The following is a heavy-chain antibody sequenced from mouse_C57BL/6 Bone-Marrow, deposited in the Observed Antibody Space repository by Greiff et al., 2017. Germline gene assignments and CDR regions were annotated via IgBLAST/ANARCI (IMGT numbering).Heavy chain of an antibody. D-gene: IGHD1-1*01. CDR1: GFSLTSYG. Sequence: VNLVESGPGLVQPSQSLSITCTVSGFSLTSYGVHWVRQSPGKGLEWLGVIWSGGSTDYNAAFISRLSISKDNSKSQVFFKMNSLQADDTAIYYCASYGSSYVYAMDYWGQGTSVTVSS. CDR2: IWSGGST. J-gene: IGHJ4*01. CDR3: ASYGSSYVYAMDY. V-gene: IGHV2-2*01.